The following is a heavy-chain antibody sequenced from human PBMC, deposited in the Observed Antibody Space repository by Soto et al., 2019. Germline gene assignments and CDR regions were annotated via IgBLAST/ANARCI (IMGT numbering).Heavy chain of an antibody. Sequence: PSETLSLTCTVSGGSISSGDYYWSWIRQPPEKGLEWNGYMYNTGSTIYKHSLKSRVTISVDTSKNQFSLKLNSVTAADTAVYYCARDLWGYCGADCYPLDVWGQGTTVTVSS. CDR1: GGSISSGDYY. CDR3: ARDLWGYCGADCYPLDV. CDR2: MYNTGST. D-gene: IGHD2-21*02. V-gene: IGHV4-61*08. J-gene: IGHJ6*02.